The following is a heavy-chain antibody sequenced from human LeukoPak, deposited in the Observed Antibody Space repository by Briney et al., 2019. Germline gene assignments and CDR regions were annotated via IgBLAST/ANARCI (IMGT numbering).Heavy chain of an antibody. CDR2: TYYRSKWYS. V-gene: IGHV6-1*01. CDR3: VRNGGPFDY. D-gene: IGHD4-23*01. CDR1: GDSVSSNSAA. Sequence: SQTLSLTCAISGDSVSSNSAAWNWIRQSPTRGLEWLGRTYYRSKWYSDYAVSVKGRIAINPDTSKNQFSLQLNSVTPKDTAVYYCVRNGGPFDYWGRGTLVTVSS. J-gene: IGHJ4*02.